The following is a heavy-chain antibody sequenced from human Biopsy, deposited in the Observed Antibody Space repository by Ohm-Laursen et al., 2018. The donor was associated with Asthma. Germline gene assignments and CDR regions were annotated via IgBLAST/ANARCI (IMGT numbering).Heavy chain of an antibody. CDR3: ARAQDYYDSRGYYRSFDY. Sequence: SSVKVSCNASGDSFSNYAISWVRQAPGQGLEWMGGLIPVLGTPDHAQMFEGRVTITADESTSTAYMELSSLSSEDTAVYYCARAQDYYDSRGYYRSFDYWGQGTLVTASS. J-gene: IGHJ4*02. CDR1: GDSFSNYA. CDR2: LIPVLGTP. D-gene: IGHD3-22*01. V-gene: IGHV1-69*01.